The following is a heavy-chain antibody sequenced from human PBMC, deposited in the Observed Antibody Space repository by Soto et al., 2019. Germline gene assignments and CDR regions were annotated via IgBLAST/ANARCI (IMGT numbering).Heavy chain of an antibody. CDR1: GGSISDYY. J-gene: IGHJ4*02. Sequence: PSETLSLTCTVSGGSISDYYWSWIRQPPGKGLEWIGYMYHSGSTNYNPSLKSRVTISIDRSKNQFSLKLSSVTAADTAVYCCARVPDYWGQGILVTVSS. CDR3: ARVPDY. CDR2: MYHSGST. V-gene: IGHV4-59*12. D-gene: IGHD2-2*01.